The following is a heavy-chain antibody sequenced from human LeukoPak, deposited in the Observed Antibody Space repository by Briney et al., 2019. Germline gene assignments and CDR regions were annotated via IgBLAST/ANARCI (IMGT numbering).Heavy chain of an antibody. J-gene: IGHJ5*02. Sequence: GRSLGLSCAASGFTFSSYGMHWVRQSPGKGLEWVAVIWYDGSNKYYADSVKGRFTISRDNSKNTLYLQMNSLRAEDTAVYYCAKDSHGRRQRIRGLFDPWGQGTLVTVSS. CDR3: AKDSHGRRQRIRGLFDP. D-gene: IGHD5-12*01. CDR2: IWYDGSNK. CDR1: GFTFSSYG. V-gene: IGHV3-33*06.